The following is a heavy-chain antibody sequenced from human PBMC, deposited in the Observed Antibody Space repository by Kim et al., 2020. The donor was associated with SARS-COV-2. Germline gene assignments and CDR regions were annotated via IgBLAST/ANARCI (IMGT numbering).Heavy chain of an antibody. Sequence: SETLSLTCAVYGGSFSGYYWSWIRQPPGKGLEWIGEINHSGSTNYNPSLKSRVTISVDTSKNQFSLKLSSETAADTAVYYCARAFPTIFGVVTELSPNYYYYGMDVWGQGTTVTVSS. D-gene: IGHD3-3*01. V-gene: IGHV4-34*01. CDR2: INHSGST. CDR3: ARAFPTIFGVVTELSPNYYYYGMDV. J-gene: IGHJ6*02. CDR1: GGSFSGYY.